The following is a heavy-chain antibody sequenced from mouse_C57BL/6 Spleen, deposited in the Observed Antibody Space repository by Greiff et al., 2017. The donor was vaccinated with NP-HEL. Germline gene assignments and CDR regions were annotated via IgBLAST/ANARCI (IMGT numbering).Heavy chain of an antibody. Sequence: EVRLVESGGGLVKPGGSLKLSCAASGFTFSDYGMHWVRQAPEKGLEWVAYISSGSSTIYYADTVKGRFTISRDNAKNTLFLQMTSLRSEDTAMYYCAIYSNFAWFAYWGQRTLVTVSA. J-gene: IGHJ3*01. CDR2: ISSGSSTI. CDR1: GFTFSDYG. V-gene: IGHV5-17*01. D-gene: IGHD2-5*01. CDR3: AIYSNFAWFAY.